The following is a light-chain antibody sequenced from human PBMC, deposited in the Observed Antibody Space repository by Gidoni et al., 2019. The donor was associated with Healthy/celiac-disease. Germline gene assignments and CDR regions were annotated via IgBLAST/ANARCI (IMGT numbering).Light chain of an antibody. V-gene: IGKV3-11*01. Sequence: IVLTPSPATLSLSPGESATLSCRASQSVSSYLAWYQQKPGQAPRLLIYDASTRATGIPARFSGSGSGTDFTLTISSLEPEDFAVYYCQQRSNWPWTFGQGTKVEIK. CDR1: QSVSSY. CDR2: DAS. J-gene: IGKJ1*01. CDR3: QQRSNWPWT.